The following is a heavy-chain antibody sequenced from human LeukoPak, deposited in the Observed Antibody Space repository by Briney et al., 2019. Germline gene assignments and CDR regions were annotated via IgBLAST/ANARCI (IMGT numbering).Heavy chain of an antibody. Sequence: GASVKVSCKASGGTFSSYAISWVRQAPGQGLEWMGGIIPIFGTANYAQKFQGRVTITADESTSTAYMELSSLRSEDTAVYYCARAGHQDSPRLRLGELSPNDGMDVWGQGTTVTVSS. CDR2: IIPIFGTA. V-gene: IGHV1-69*01. CDR3: ARAGHQDSPRLRLGELSPNDGMDV. D-gene: IGHD3-16*02. J-gene: IGHJ6*02. CDR1: GGTFSSYA.